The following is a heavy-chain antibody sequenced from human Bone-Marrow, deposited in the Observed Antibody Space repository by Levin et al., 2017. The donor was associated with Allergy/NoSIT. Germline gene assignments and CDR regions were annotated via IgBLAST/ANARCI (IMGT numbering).Heavy chain of an antibody. CDR2: ISAYNGNT. V-gene: IGHV1-18*01. Sequence: GESLKISCKASGYTFTSYGISWVRQAPGQGLEWMGWISAYNGNTNYAQKLQGRVTMTTDTSTSTAYMELRSLRSDDTAVYYCARTTYYYGSGSDYWGQGTLVTVSS. CDR1: GYTFTSYG. D-gene: IGHD3-10*01. CDR3: ARTTYYYGSGSDY. J-gene: IGHJ4*02.